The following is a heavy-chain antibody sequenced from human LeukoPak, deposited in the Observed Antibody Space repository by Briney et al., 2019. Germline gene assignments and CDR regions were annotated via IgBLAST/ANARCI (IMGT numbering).Heavy chain of an antibody. J-gene: IGHJ4*02. V-gene: IGHV3-48*03. Sequence: PGGSLSLSCAASGFTFSSYEMNWVRQAPGKGLDWVSYITGSGSTIYYADSVKDRFTISRDNAKNSLYLQMNSLRAEDTAVYYCAREDIVATIGYWGQGTLVTVSS. D-gene: IGHD5-12*01. CDR3: AREDIVATIGY. CDR1: GFTFSSYE. CDR2: ITGSGSTI.